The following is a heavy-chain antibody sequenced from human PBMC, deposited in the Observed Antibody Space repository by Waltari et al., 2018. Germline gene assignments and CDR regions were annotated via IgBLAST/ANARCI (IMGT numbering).Heavy chain of an antibody. CDR3: AREGGS. CDR1: GFHFSSYA. Sequence: QVQLVESGGGVVQPGSSLRLSCAASGFHFSSYAMHWVRQAPGKGLEWVAVISYDGSNKYYADSVKGRFTISRDNSKNTLYLQMNSLRAEDTAVYYCAREGGSWGQGTLVTVSS. V-gene: IGHV3-30*01. D-gene: IGHD2-15*01. CDR2: ISYDGSNK. J-gene: IGHJ4*02.